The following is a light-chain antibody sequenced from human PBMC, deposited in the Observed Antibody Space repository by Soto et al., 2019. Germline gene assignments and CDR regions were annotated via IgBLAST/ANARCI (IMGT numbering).Light chain of an antibody. Sequence: QSALTQPATVSGSPGHAITISCTGTSSAVGSYNLVSWYQQHPGKATKLMIYEGSKRPSGVSNRFAGSKSGNTASLTISGLQAEEEADYYCCSYAGSRTFYVVGTGTKLTVL. CDR3: CSYAGSRTFYV. CDR1: SSAVGSYNL. CDR2: EGS. J-gene: IGLJ1*01. V-gene: IGLV2-23*01.